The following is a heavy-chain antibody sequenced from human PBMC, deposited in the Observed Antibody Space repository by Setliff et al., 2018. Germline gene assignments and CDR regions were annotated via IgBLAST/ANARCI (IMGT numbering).Heavy chain of an antibody. CDR1: GYTFTSYY. D-gene: IGHD5-12*01. Sequence: ASVKVSCKASGYTFTSYYIHWVRQAPGQGPEWMGIINARDGTTTYAQKFQGRVTMTRDTSISTAYMELNSLQYEDTAVYYCARGKWFRLDKSAWSNWFDPWGQGTLVTVSS. V-gene: IGHV1-46*01. J-gene: IGHJ5*02. CDR3: ARGKWFRLDKSAWSNWFDP. CDR2: INARDGTT.